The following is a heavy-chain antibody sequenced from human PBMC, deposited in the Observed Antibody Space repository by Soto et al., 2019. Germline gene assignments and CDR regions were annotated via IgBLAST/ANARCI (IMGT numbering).Heavy chain of an antibody. CDR1: GYTFTSYA. CDR3: ARGSYYGPGDY. J-gene: IGHJ4*02. V-gene: IGHV1-3*01. CDR2: INADNGNT. Sequence: ASVKVSCKASGYTFTSYAIHWVRQAPGQRLEWMGWINADNGNTKYAQKLQGRVTMTTDTSTSTAYMELRSLRSDDTAVHYCARGSYYGPGDYWGQGTLVTVSS. D-gene: IGHD1-26*01.